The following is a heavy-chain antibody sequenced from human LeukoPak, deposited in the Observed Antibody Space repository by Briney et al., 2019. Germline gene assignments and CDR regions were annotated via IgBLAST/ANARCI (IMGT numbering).Heavy chain of an antibody. Sequence: PGGSLRLSCAASGFSFSVNGMHWVRQAPGKGLEWVSLIRFDGINKYYAESVKGRFTISRDTSKNRLYLQMDSLRAEDTAVYYCAELGITMIGGVWGKGTTVTISS. CDR1: GFSFSVNG. D-gene: IGHD3-10*02. CDR2: IRFDGINK. CDR3: AELGITMIGGV. V-gene: IGHV3-30*02. J-gene: IGHJ6*04.